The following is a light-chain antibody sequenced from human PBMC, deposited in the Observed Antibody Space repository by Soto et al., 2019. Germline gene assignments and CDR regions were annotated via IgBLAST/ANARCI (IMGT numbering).Light chain of an antibody. CDR2: DVS. J-gene: IGKJ5*01. CDR3: QQYTGPPTT. CDR1: QSVSSNY. V-gene: IGKV3-20*01. Sequence: EIVLTQSPGTLSLSPGAGASLSCRASQSVSSNYLAWYQQKSGQAPSLIIYDVSRRATGIPERFSGSGSGTDCTLTITRLEPEDAAVYFCQQYTGPPTTFCQGTRLEIK.